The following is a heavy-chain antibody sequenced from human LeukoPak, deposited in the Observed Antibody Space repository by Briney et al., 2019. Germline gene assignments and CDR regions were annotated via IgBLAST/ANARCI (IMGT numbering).Heavy chain of an antibody. Sequence: GGSLRLSCSASAFTFSVYWMTWVRQAPGKGLEWVATIKEDGSDKYYVDSVRGRFTISSDSAENSLYLQMNSLTAEDTALYYCVRDGIRDIPGIITIRYDYWGQGTLVTVSS. V-gene: IGHV3-7*05. J-gene: IGHJ4*02. CDR3: VRDGIRDIPGIITIRYDY. CDR1: AFTFSVYW. CDR2: IKEDGSDK. D-gene: IGHD3-10*01.